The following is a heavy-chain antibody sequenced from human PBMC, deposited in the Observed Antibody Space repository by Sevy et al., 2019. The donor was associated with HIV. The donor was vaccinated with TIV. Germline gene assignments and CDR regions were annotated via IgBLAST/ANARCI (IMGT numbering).Heavy chain of an antibody. D-gene: IGHD1-26*01. Sequence: GWSLRLSCAASGFSFSDYRMHWFRQAPGKGLEWVAVISYDRRNNKYNADSVKGRFTISRDNSKNTLYLQMNSLRAEDTAIYYCARDMREILSSAFDYWGQGTQVTVSS. CDR3: ARDMREILSSAFDY. CDR1: GFSFSDYR. CDR2: ISYDRRNNK. V-gene: IGHV3-30*03. J-gene: IGHJ4*02.